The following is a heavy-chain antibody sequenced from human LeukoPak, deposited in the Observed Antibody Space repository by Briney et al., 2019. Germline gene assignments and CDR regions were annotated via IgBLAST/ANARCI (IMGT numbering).Heavy chain of an antibody. D-gene: IGHD5-18*01. J-gene: IGHJ3*02. CDR3: GRTAMVSSTAFDI. Sequence: GGSLRLSCAASGFTVSSNYMSWVRQAPGKGLEWVSVIYSGGSTYYADSVKGRFTISRDNSKNTLYLQMNSLRAEDTAVYYCGRTAMVSSTAFDIWGQGTMVTVSS. CDR1: GFTVSSNY. CDR2: IYSGGST. V-gene: IGHV3-66*01.